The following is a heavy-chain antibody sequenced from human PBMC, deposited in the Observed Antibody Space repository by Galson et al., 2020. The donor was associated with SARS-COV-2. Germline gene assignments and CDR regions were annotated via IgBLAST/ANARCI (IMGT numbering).Heavy chain of an antibody. J-gene: IGHJ2*01. CDR2: IYYSGST. CDR3: ARAIRGYSGYDVNWYFDL. CDR1: GGSISSYY. Sequence: SETLSLTCTVSGGSISSYYWSWIRQPPGKGLEWIGYIYYSGSTNYNPSLKSRVTISVDTSKNQFSLKLSSVTAADTAVYYCARAIRGYSGYDVNWYFDLWGRGTLVTVSS. D-gene: IGHD5-12*01. V-gene: IGHV4-59*01.